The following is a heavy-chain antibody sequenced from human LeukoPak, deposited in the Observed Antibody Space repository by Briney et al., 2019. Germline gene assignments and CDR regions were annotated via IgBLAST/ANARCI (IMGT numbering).Heavy chain of an antibody. J-gene: IGHJ4*02. CDR1: GLNLDDSA. Sequence: GGSLRLSCVASGLNLDDSAMHWVRQAPGKGLEWVSLISADGGSTFSADSVKGRFSISRDNSKNSLYLQMNSLRSEDTAMYYCAKESGMFDYWGQGTLVAVSS. CDR3: AKESGMFDY. CDR2: ISADGGST. V-gene: IGHV3-43*02.